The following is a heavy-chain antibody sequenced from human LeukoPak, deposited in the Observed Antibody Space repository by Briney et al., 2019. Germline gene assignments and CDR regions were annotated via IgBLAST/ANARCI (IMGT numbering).Heavy chain of an antibody. CDR2: INPNSGGT. CDR1: GYAFTGYY. V-gene: IGHV1-2*02. CDR3: ARSPPPSKTYYYYYYMDV. J-gene: IGHJ6*03. D-gene: IGHD4-11*01. Sequence: GASVKVSCKASGYAFTGYYMHWVRQAPGQGLEWMGWINPNSGGTNYAQKFQGRVTMTRDTSISTAYMELSRLRSDDTAVYYCARSPPPSKTYYYYYYMDVWGKGTTVTVSS.